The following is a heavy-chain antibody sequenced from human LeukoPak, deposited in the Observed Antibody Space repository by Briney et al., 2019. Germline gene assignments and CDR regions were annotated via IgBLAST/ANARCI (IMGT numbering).Heavy chain of an antibody. V-gene: IGHV3-74*01. CDR3: AQGHMIMFGGVIAF. Sequence: GGSLRLSCAASGFTFSSYWMHWVRQAPGKGLVWVSRINSDGSSTSYADSVKGRFTISRDNAKNTLYLQMNSLRAEDTAVYYCAQGHMIMFGGVIAFWGQGTLVTVSS. J-gene: IGHJ4*02. CDR1: GFTFSSYW. D-gene: IGHD3-16*02. CDR2: INSDGSST.